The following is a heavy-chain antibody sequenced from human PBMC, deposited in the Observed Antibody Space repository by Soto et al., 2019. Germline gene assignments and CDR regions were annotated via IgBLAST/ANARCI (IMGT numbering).Heavy chain of an antibody. V-gene: IGHV1-69*13. CDR2: IIPIFGTA. CDR1: GGTFSSYA. D-gene: IGHD2-8*01. Sequence: SVKVSCKASGGTFSSYAISWVRQAPGQGLEWMGGIIPIFGTANYAQKFQGRVTITADESTSTAYMELSSLRSEDTAVYYCATPRCTNGVCYGDYFDYWGQGTLVTVSS. J-gene: IGHJ4*02. CDR3: ATPRCTNGVCYGDYFDY.